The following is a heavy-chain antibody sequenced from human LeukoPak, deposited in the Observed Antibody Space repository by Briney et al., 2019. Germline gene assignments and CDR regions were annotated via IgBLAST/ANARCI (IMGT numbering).Heavy chain of an antibody. Sequence: SETLSLTCTVSGDSISRSNYYWGWTRHPPGEGLVWIGCIYYRRRNDYNPSLKSRVTISVDTSKNQYSLDLSSVTAADTAVYYCAGLVPPYGPGSPHPHQFDYWGQGTLVIVPS. V-gene: IGHV4-39*01. CDR2: IYYRRRN. J-gene: IGHJ4*02. CDR3: AGLVPPYGPGSPHPHQFDY. CDR1: GDSISRSNYY. D-gene: IGHD3-10*01.